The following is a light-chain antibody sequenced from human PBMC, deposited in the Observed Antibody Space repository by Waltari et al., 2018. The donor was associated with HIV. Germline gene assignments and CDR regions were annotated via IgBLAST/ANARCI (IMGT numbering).Light chain of an antibody. CDR1: SSNIGSNY. V-gene: IGLV1-47*01. Sequence: QSVLTQPPSASGTPGQRVTISCSGSSSNIGSNYVYWYQQLPGTAPKLLFYRNNQRPSGVPDRFSGSKSGTSASLAISGLRSEDEADYYCATWDDSLNVVFGGGTNLTVL. CDR3: ATWDDSLNVV. CDR2: RNN. J-gene: IGLJ3*02.